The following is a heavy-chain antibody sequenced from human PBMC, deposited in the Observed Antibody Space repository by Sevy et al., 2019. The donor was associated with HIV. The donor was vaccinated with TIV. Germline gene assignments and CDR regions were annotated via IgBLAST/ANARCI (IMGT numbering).Heavy chain of an antibody. D-gene: IGHD6-19*01. CDR3: ASAGGYSSGWAFDY. CDR1: GGTFSSYA. J-gene: IGHJ4*02. CDR2: IIPIFGTA. V-gene: IGHV1-69*13. Sequence: ASVKVSCKASGGTFSSYAISWVRQAPGQGLEWMGGIIPIFGTANYAQKFQGRVTITADESTSTAYMELSSLRSEDTAVYYCASAGGYSSGWAFDYWGQGTLVTVSS.